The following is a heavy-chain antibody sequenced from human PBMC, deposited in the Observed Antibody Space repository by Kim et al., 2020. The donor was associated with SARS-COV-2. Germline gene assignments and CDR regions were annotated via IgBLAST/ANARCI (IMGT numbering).Heavy chain of an antibody. D-gene: IGHD6-13*01. CDR3: ARQEGGSSPPCGFDP. Sequence: PSFQGQVTISADTSISTAYLQWSSLKASDTAMYYCARQEGGSSPPCGFDPWGQGTLVTVSS. V-gene: IGHV5-51*01. J-gene: IGHJ5*02.